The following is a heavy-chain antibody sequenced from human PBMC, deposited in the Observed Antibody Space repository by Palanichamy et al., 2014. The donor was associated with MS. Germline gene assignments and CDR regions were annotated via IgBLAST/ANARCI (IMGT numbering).Heavy chain of an antibody. V-gene: IGHV3-33*08. J-gene: IGHJ4*02. D-gene: IGHD1-26*01. CDR2: IWYDGSNK. Sequence: QVQLVEVWGRPWSSLGGPSRLSCAASGFTFSNYGMHWVRQAPGKGLEWVAIIWYDGSNKYYADSVKGRFTISRDNSKNTLYLQMNSLRAEDTAVYYCARVGSGSYSADYWGQGTLVTVSS. CDR1: GFTFSNYG. CDR3: ARVGSGSYSADY.